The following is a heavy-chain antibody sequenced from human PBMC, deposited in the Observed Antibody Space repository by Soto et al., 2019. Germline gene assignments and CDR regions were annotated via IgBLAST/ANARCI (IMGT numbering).Heavy chain of an antibody. D-gene: IGHD1-1*01. Sequence: AGGSLRLSCAASGFTLSSHWMHWVRQAPGKGLVWVSHIGPSGSGTRDADSVQGRFTISRDNARNTLYLQMNSLRDEDTAVYYCTRDNNWSYDYWGQGILVTVSS. CDR3: TRDNNWSYDY. CDR2: IGPSGSGT. J-gene: IGHJ4*02. V-gene: IGHV3-74*01. CDR1: GFTLSSHW.